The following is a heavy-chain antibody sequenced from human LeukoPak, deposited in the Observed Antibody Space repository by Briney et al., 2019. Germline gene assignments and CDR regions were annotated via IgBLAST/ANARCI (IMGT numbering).Heavy chain of an antibody. Sequence: GGSLRLSRAASGFTFSDYYMSWIRQAPGKGLEWVSYISSSSSYTNYADSVKGRFTISRDNAKNSLYLQMNSLRAEDTAVYYCARDLEAAAGPFDYWGQGTLVTVSS. CDR3: ARDLEAAAGPFDY. CDR1: GFTFSDYY. V-gene: IGHV3-11*06. J-gene: IGHJ4*02. D-gene: IGHD6-13*01. CDR2: ISSSSSYT.